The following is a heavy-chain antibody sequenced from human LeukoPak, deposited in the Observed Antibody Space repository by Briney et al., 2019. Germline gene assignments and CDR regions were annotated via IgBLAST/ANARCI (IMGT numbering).Heavy chain of an antibody. CDR3: ARLSDILTGYYGY. V-gene: IGHV1-69*06. CDR1: GGTFSSYA. Sequence: SVKVSCKASGGTFSSYAISWVRQAPGQGLEWMGGIIPIFGTTNYAQKFQGRVTITADKSTSTAYMELSSLRSEDTAVYYCARLSDILTGYYGYWGQGTLVTVSS. CDR2: IIPIFGTT. D-gene: IGHD3-9*01. J-gene: IGHJ4*02.